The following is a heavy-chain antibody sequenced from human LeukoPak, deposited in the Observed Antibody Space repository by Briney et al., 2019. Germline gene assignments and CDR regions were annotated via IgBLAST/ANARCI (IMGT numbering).Heavy chain of an antibody. V-gene: IGHV4-61*08. CDR3: ARVFDS. CDR1: GGSVSTGDYY. CDR2: IFYTGKT. Sequence: SETLSLTCTVSGGSVSTGDYYWGWIRQPPGKGPEWIGDIFYTGKTNYNPSLKRRVTISLDTSRNQFSLKLTSVTAADTAVYYCARVFDSWGQGTLVTVSS. J-gene: IGHJ4*02.